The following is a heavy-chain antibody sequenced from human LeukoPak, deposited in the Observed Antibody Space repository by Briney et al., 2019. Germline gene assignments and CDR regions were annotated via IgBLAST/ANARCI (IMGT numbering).Heavy chain of an antibody. CDR1: GGSISSSNW. CDR2: IYHSGST. J-gene: IGHJ4*02. CDR3: AGERGEEYSSGWYKRNYFDN. V-gene: IGHV4-4*02. D-gene: IGHD6-19*01. Sequence: SETLSLTCAVSGGSISSSNWWSWVRQPPGKGLEWIGEIYHSGSTNYNPSLKSRVTISVDKSKNQFSLKQSSVTAADTAVYYCAGERGEEYSSGWYKRNYFDNWGQGIRVTVSS.